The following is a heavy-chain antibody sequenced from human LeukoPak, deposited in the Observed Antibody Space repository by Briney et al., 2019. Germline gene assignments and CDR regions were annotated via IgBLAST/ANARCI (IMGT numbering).Heavy chain of an antibody. J-gene: IGHJ4*02. CDR1: GFILSDYN. Sequence: GGSLRLSCAASGFILSDYNMNWVRQAPGKGLEWVSFIAISGTYITYADSVKGRFTISRDNAKNSLYLQMNTLRAEDTAVYYCARDLSATARAYDYWGQGTLVAVSS. D-gene: IGHD1-26*01. V-gene: IGHV3-21*01. CDR2: IAISGTYI. CDR3: ARDLSATARAYDY.